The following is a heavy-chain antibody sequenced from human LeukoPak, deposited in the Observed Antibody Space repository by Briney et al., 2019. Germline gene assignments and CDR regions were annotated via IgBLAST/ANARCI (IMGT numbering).Heavy chain of an antibody. J-gene: IGHJ4*02. D-gene: IGHD4-17*01. V-gene: IGHV3-48*01. CDR2: ISSSSSTI. CDR1: GFTFSSYS. Sequence: GGSLRLSCAASGFTFSSYSMNWVRQAPGKGLEWVSYISSSSSTIYYADSVKGRFTISRDNAKNSLYLQMNSLRAEDTAVYYCARDQDYGVIAYWGQGTLVTVSS. CDR3: ARDQDYGVIAY.